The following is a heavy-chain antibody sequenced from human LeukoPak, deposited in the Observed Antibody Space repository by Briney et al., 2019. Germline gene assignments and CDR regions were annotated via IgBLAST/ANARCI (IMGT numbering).Heavy chain of an antibody. Sequence: ASVKVSCKASGYTFTGYYMHWVRQAPGQGLEWMGWINPNSGGTNYAQKFQGRVTMTRDTSISTAYMELSRLRSDDTAVYYCARWPDYGDYEDYYYYYMDVWGKGTTVTVSS. D-gene: IGHD4-17*01. V-gene: IGHV1-2*02. CDR2: INPNSGGT. J-gene: IGHJ6*03. CDR1: GYTFTGYY. CDR3: ARWPDYGDYEDYYYYYMDV.